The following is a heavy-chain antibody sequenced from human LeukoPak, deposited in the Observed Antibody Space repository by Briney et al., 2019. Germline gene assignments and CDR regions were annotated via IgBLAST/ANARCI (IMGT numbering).Heavy chain of an antibody. V-gene: IGHV1-2*02. CDR1: GYTFTDYY. D-gene: IGHD7-27*01. J-gene: IGHJ4*02. Sequence: GASVRVSCKASGYTFTDYYIHWVRQAPGQGLEWMGWINPNSGGTNFAQKFQGRVTMTRDTSISTAYMELSSLRSDDSAFYYCPRFKPGPSTYFDYWGQGTLVTVSS. CDR2: INPNSGGT. CDR3: PRFKPGPSTYFDY.